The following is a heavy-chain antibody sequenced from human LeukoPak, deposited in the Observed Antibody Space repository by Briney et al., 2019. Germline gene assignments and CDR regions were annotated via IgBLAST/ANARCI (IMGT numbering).Heavy chain of an antibody. CDR1: GGSISSGDYY. CDR3: ARQPGYGDHLSDY. J-gene: IGHJ4*02. CDR2: IYYSGST. D-gene: IGHD4-17*01. V-gene: IGHV4-30-4*01. Sequence: SSETLSLTCTVSGGSISSGDYYWSWIRQPPGKGLEWIGYIYYSGSTYYNPSLKSRVTISVDTSKNQFSLKLSSVTAADTAVYYCARQPGYGDHLSDYWGQGTLVTVSS.